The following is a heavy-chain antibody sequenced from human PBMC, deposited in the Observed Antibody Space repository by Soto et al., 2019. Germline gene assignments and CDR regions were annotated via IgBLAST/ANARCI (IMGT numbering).Heavy chain of an antibody. CDR1: GGSISSGGYY. Sequence: PSETLSLTCTVSGGSISSGGYYWSWIRQHPGKGLEWIGYIYYSGSTYYNPSLKSRVTISVDTSKNQFSLKLSSVTAADTAVYHCATIGTRWLPIAGGAFDIWGQGTMVTVSS. D-gene: IGHD3-22*01. CDR2: IYYSGST. V-gene: IGHV4-31*03. J-gene: IGHJ3*02. CDR3: ATIGTRWLPIAGGAFDI.